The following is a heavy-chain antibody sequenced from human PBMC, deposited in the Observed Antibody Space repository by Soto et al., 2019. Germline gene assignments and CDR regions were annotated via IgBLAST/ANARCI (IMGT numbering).Heavy chain of an antibody. J-gene: IGHJ5*01. CDR1: GFTFSSHW. CDR2: IKQDGSAK. V-gene: IGHV3-7*01. Sequence: DVQLVESGGGMVQPWWSLILSCTASGFTFSSHWMSWVRQAPGKGLEWVANIKQDGSAKYYVDSVKGRFTISRDNAKNSLSLQMNSLRAEDTAVYYCTRERLDSWGQGTLVIVSS. CDR3: TRERLDS.